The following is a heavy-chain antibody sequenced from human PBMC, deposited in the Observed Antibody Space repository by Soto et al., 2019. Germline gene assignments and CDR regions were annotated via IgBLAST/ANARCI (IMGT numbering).Heavy chain of an antibody. CDR3: AGLMETLFERFDY. V-gene: IGHV3-73*02. J-gene: IGHJ4*02. D-gene: IGHD2-8*01. Sequence: EVELVESGGGLVQPGGSLKLSCAASGFTLSGSFIHWVRQASGKGPEWVVRIASRAHNYATAYGTSVQGRFTVSRDDSHNTTNLQMNGLKAEYTAVYLCAGLMETLFERFDYWGRGILVTVSA. CDR1: GFTLSGSF. CDR2: IASRAHNYAT.